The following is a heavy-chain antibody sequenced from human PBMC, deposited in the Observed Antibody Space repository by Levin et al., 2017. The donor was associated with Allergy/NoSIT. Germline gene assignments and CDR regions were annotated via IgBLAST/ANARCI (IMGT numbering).Heavy chain of an antibody. Sequence: GGSLRLSCAASGFTFSSYAMSWVRQAPGKGLEWVSAISGSGGSTYYADSVKGRFTISRDNSKNTLYLQMNSLRAEDTAVYYCAKKRQQWLVRSLFDYWGQGTLVTVSS. J-gene: IGHJ4*02. D-gene: IGHD6-19*01. V-gene: IGHV3-23*01. CDR2: ISGSGGST. CDR1: GFTFSSYA. CDR3: AKKRQQWLVRSLFDY.